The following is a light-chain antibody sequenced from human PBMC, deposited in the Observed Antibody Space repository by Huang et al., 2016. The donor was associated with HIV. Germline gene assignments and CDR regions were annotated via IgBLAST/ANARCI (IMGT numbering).Light chain of an antibody. CDR1: QSVNNNY. CDR3: QQFGSSPPYS. J-gene: IGKJ2*03. Sequence: EILLTQSPDTLSLSPGERATLSCRASQSVNNNYLAWYQQKPGQAPRLLIYRASTRATGITGRFSGSGSGTDVTLTISRLEPDDFAVYYCQQFGSSPPYSFGQGTKLEIK. V-gene: IGKV3-20*01. CDR2: RAS.